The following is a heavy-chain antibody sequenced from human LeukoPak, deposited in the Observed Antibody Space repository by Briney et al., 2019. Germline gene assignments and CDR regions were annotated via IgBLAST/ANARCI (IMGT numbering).Heavy chain of an antibody. CDR3: ARGTLDLYYYCYGMDV. D-gene: IGHD3-9*01. CDR1: GGTFRNHA. Sequence: SVKVSCKASGGTFRNHAISWLRQAPGQGLEWMGGIIPIFGTANYAQKFQGRVTITADESTSTAYMELSSLRSEDTAVYYCARGTLDLYYYCYGMDVWGQGTTVTVSS. CDR2: IIPIFGTA. J-gene: IGHJ6*02. V-gene: IGHV1-69*13.